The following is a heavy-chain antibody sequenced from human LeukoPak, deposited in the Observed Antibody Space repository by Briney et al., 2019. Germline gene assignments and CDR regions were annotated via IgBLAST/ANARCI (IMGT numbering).Heavy chain of an antibody. CDR2: IIPIFGTA. CDR1: GGTFSSYA. D-gene: IGHD2-2*01. CDR3: ARGLGYCSSTSCAVAFDI. V-gene: IGHV1-69*05. J-gene: IGHJ3*02. Sequence: ASVKVSCKASGGTFSSYAISWVRQAPGQGLEWMGGIIPIFGTANYAQKFQGRVTMTRDTSTSTVYMELSSLRSEDTAVYYCARGLGYCSSTSCAVAFDIWGQGTMVTVSS.